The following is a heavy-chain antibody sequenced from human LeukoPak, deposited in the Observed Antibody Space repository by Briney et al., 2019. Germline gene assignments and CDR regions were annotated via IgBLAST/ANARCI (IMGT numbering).Heavy chain of an antibody. V-gene: IGHV1-18*01. D-gene: IGHD2-15*01. J-gene: IGHJ4*02. CDR1: GYTFTSYG. CDR3: ARADCSGGNCYRYFDY. CDR2: ISAYNGDT. Sequence: ASVKVSCKASGYTFTSYGISWVRQAPGQGLEWMGWISAYNGDTNYAQNLQGRVTMTTDTSTSTAYMELRSLRSDDTAVYYCARADCSGGNCYRYFDYWGQGTLVTVSS.